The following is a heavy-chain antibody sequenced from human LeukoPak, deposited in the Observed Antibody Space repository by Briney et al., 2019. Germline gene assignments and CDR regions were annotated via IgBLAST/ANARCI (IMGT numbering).Heavy chain of an antibody. D-gene: IGHD3-22*01. V-gene: IGHV4-34*01. CDR2: INHSEYT. CDR3: SRQVVGNDY. J-gene: IGHJ4*02. CDR1: GESSFSSYY. Sequence: PSETLSLTCAVYGESSFSSYYWSWIRQTPGGAVEWIGEINHSEYTNYNPSLKSRVTLSIDTSKNQFSLRLNSVTAADTAVYYCSRQVVGNDYWGQGTLVTVSS.